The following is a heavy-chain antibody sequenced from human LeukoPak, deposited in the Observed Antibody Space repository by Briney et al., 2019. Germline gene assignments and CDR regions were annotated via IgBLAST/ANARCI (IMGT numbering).Heavy chain of an antibody. V-gene: IGHV1-8*03. J-gene: IGHJ6*03. Sequence: GASVKVSCKASGYTFTSYDINWVRQATGQGLEWMGWMNPNSGNTGYAQKFQGRVTITRNTSISTAYMELSSLRSEDTAVYYCARGRKTVAGTNYYYMDVWGKGTTVTVSS. CDR2: MNPNSGNT. CDR1: GYTFTSYD. CDR3: ARGRKTVAGTNYYYMDV. D-gene: IGHD6-19*01.